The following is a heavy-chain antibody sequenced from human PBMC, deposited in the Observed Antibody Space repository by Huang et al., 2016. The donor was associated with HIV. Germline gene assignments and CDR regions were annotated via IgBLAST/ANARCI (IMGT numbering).Heavy chain of an antibody. CDR1: GGSISSHY. CDR3: ARDSPQPT. Sequence: QVQLQESGPGLVKPSETLSLTCSVAGGSISSHYWSWIRQPPGKALEWIGSIYYSGSTNYNPALKSRVTISVDTSKNQFSRKVTSVTAADSAVYFCARDSPQPTWGQGTLVTVSS. J-gene: IGHJ5*02. V-gene: IGHV4-59*11. D-gene: IGHD6-13*01. CDR2: IYYSGST.